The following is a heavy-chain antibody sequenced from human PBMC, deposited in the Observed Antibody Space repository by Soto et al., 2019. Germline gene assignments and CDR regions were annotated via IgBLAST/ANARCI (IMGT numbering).Heavy chain of an antibody. CDR2: IIPILGIA. CDR3: ARDPHSEQLGPTGWFDP. Sequence: SVKVSCKASGGTFSSYTISWVRQAPGQGLEWMGRIIPILGIANYAQKFQGRVTITADKSTSTAYMELSSLRSEDTALYYCARDPHSEQLGPTGWFDPWGQGTLVTVSS. D-gene: IGHD6-6*01. J-gene: IGHJ5*02. V-gene: IGHV1-69*04. CDR1: GGTFSSYT.